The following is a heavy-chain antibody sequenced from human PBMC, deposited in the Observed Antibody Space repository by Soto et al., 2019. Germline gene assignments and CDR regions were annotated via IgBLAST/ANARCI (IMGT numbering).Heavy chain of an antibody. V-gene: IGHV1-69*13. CDR2: IIPVFTQA. Sequence: SVKVSCKASGGTFGNYAVSWLRQAPGQGLAWMGTIIPVFTQATYAQKFQGRVTITADDSSTTAYMELSSLRSEDTAIYYCARMGHPLSGAFDLWGQGTMVTVSS. CDR1: GGTFGNYA. D-gene: IGHD3-10*01. J-gene: IGHJ3*01. CDR3: ARMGHPLSGAFDL.